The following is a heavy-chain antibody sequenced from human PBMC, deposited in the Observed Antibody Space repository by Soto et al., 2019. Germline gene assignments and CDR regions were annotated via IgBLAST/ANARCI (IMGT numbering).Heavy chain of an antibody. V-gene: IGHV3-23*01. CDR3: AKDRSVDTRDWFDP. CDR1: GFTFGTYA. CDR2: ITGSGGST. D-gene: IGHD5-18*01. Sequence: SGGSLRLSCAASGFTFGTYAMNWVRQAPGKGLEWVSGITGSGGSTYYANSVKGRFTISRDNSENTLYLQMNSLRGDDTAVYYCAKDRSVDTRDWFDPWGQGTLVTVSS. J-gene: IGHJ5*02.